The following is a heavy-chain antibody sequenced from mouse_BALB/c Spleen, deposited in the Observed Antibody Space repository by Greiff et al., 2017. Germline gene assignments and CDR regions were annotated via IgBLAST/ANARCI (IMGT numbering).Heavy chain of an antibody. CDR3: ARVSYYGNYVEFAY. D-gene: IGHD2-10*01. Sequence: EVQVVESGGGLVKPGGSLKLSCAASGFTFSSYAMSWVRQSPEKRLEWVAEISSGGSYTYYPDTVTGRFTISRDNAKNTLYLEMSSLRSEDTAMYYCARVSYYGNYVEFAYWGQGTLVTVSA. CDR1: GFTFSSYA. CDR2: ISSGGSYT. V-gene: IGHV5-9-4*01. J-gene: IGHJ3*01.